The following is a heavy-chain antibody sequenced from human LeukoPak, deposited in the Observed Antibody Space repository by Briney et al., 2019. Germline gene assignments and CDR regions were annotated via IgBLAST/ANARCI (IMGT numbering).Heavy chain of an antibody. D-gene: IGHD3-10*01. CDR2: INPNSGGT. Sequence: ASVKVSCKASGYTFTGYYMHWVRQAPGQGLEWMGWINPNSGGTNYAQKFQGRVTMTRDTSISTAYMELSRLRSDDTAVYYCARDLLDYYRAFDIWGQGTMVTVSS. CDR3: ARDLLDYYRAFDI. J-gene: IGHJ3*02. V-gene: IGHV1-2*02. CDR1: GYTFTGYY.